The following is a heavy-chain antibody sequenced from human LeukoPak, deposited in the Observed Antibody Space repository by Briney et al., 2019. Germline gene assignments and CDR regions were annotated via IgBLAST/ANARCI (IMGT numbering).Heavy chain of an antibody. CDR1: GFTFSSYG. CDR3: AREASGSYLYYYYYYMDV. J-gene: IGHJ6*03. CDR2: IRYDGSNK. D-gene: IGHD1-26*01. Sequence: PGGSLRLSCAASGFTFSSYGMHWVRQAPGKGLEWVAFIRYDGSNKYYADSVKGRFTISRDNSKNTLYLQMKSLRAEDTAVYYCAREASGSYLYYYYYYMDVWGKGTTVTVSS. V-gene: IGHV3-30*02.